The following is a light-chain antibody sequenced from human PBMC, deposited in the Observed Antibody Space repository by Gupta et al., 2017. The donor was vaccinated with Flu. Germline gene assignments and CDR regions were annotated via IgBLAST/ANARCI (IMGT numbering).Light chain of an antibody. CDR2: DNN. J-gene: IGLJ2*01. Sequence: KVTISCSGSSSNIGNNYVSWYQQHPGTAPKLLLYDNNKRPSGNLERFSGSKYDTSATMGITGLQTGEEADYYCATVYSSRGVVVFGGGTKLTVL. CDR3: ATVYSSRGVVV. V-gene: IGLV1-51*01. CDR1: SSNIGNNY.